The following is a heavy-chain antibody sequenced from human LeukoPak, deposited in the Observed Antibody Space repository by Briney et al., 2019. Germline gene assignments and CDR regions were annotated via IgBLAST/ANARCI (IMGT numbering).Heavy chain of an antibody. V-gene: IGHV4-34*01. J-gene: IGHJ4*02. Sequence: SETLSLTCAVYGVSFSGYYWSWIRQPPGKGLEWIGEINHSGSTNYNPSLKSRVTISVDTSKNQFSLKLSSVTAADTAVYYCARDHSGYSIDYWGQGTLVTVSS. D-gene: IGHD5-12*01. CDR1: GVSFSGYY. CDR3: ARDHSGYSIDY. CDR2: INHSGST.